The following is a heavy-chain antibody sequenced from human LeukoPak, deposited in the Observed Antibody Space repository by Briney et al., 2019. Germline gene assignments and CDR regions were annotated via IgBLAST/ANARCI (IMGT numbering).Heavy chain of an antibody. CDR1: GFTFSSYT. Sequence: PGRSLRLSCAASGFTFSSYTIPWVRQAPGKGLEWVAIISYDGSNKYYADSVKGRFTISRDNSKNTLYLQMNSLRPEDTAVYYCSRDRFVYSHDSPLEYWGQGTLVTVSS. D-gene: IGHD5-18*01. CDR3: SRDRFVYSHDSPLEY. CDR2: ISYDGSNK. V-gene: IGHV3-30-3*01. J-gene: IGHJ4*02.